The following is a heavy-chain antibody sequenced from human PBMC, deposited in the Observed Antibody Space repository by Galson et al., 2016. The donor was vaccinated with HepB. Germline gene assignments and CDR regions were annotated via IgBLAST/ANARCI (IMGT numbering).Heavy chain of an antibody. CDR1: GFSFSSYL. CDR3: GKHGGFDY. Sequence: SLRLSCAASGFSFSSYLMAWVRQAPGKGPEWVSSIRGGGDLIYYADFAKGRFTISRDNSKNTLYLYMNSLSAGDTALYYCGKHGGFDYWGQGALVTVSS. CDR2: IRGGGDLI. D-gene: IGHD3-16*01. V-gene: IGHV3-23*01. J-gene: IGHJ4*02.